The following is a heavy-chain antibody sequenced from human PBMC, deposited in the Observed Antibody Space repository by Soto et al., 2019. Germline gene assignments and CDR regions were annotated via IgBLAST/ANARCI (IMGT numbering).Heavy chain of an antibody. CDR2: IIPIFGTA. V-gene: IGHV1-69*13. CDR3: ARVRDYYDSSGYYNYYYYGMDV. Sequence: ASVKVSCKASGGTFSSYAISWVRQAPGQGLEWMGGIIPIFGTANYAQKFQGRVTITADESTSTAYMELSSLRSEDTAVYYCARVRDYYDSSGYYNYYYYGMDVWGQGTTVTVCS. D-gene: IGHD3-22*01. CDR1: GGTFSSYA. J-gene: IGHJ6*02.